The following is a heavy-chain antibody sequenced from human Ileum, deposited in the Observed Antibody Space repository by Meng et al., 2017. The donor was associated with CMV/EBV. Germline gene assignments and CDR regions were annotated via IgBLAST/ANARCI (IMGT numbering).Heavy chain of an antibody. J-gene: IGHJ4*02. V-gene: IGHV4-39*01. Sequence: VSSASLISSVYYWAWLRQPPGKELEWIGSIYYSGTTYYNPSLKSRLTISIDTAKTQFSLDLSSVTAADTAIYFCARLYYDHWPFDYWGRGTLVTVSS. CDR3: ARLYYDHWPFDY. CDR2: IYYSGTT. CDR1: SASLISSVYY. D-gene: IGHD3-3*01.